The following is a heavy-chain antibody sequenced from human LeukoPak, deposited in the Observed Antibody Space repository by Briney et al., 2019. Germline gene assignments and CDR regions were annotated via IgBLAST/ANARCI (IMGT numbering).Heavy chain of an antibody. CDR3: ARSSTSYYGMDV. D-gene: IGHD2-2*01. J-gene: IGHJ6*02. Sequence: PGGSLRLSCAASGFTFSDYYMNWIRQAPGKGLEWVSYISSSGITIYYTGSVKGRFTISRDNAKNSLYLQMNSLSVEDTAVYYCARSSTSYYGMDVWGQGTPVTVSS. CDR2: ISSSGITI. V-gene: IGHV3-11*01. CDR1: GFTFSDYY.